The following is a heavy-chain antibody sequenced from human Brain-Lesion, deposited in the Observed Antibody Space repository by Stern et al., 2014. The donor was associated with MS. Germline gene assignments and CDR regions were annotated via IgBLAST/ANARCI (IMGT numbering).Heavy chain of an antibody. D-gene: IGHD6-6*01. CDR1: GYRFTSNW. V-gene: IGHV5-51*01. Sequence: EVQLVESGAEVKKPGESLKISCKGSGYRFTSNWIGWVRQMPGKGLEWMGISCAGDSDTRYSPSFQGQVTISADKSISTAYLQWSSLQASDTAMYYCARRGDSSSSGFDYWGQGTLVIVSS. CDR3: ARRGDSSSSGFDY. CDR2: SCAGDSDT. J-gene: IGHJ4*02.